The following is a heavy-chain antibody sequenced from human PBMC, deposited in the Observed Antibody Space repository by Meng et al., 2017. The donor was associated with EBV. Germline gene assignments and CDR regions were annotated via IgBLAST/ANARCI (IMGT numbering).Heavy chain of an antibody. CDR1: GFTFSSYS. J-gene: IGHJ4*02. CDR2: ISSSSSYI. D-gene: IGHD2-15*01. Sequence: GEWVVAGGGTVKPGVSLRPSCAAYGFTFSSYSMNWVRQAPGKGLEWVSSISSSSSYIYSADSVKGRFTISRDNAKNSLYLQMNSLRAEDTAVYYCARGKGGGYCSGGSCFKGYDYWGQGTLVTVSS. V-gene: IGHV3-21*01. CDR3: ARGKGGGYCSGGSCFKGYDY.